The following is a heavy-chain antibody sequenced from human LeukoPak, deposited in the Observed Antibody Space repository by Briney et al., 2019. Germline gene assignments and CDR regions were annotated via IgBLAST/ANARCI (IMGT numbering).Heavy chain of an antibody. J-gene: IGHJ6*02. CDR2: ISSGSSSR. CDR1: GFTFSSYA. CDR3: ARLRYYAVDV. Sequence: GGSLRLSCAASGFTFSSYAMTWVRQAPGKGLEWVSYISSGSSSRYYADSVKGRFTISRDNAKNSLYLQMNSLRAEDTAVYFCARLRYYAVDVWGQGTTVIVSS. V-gene: IGHV3-48*01.